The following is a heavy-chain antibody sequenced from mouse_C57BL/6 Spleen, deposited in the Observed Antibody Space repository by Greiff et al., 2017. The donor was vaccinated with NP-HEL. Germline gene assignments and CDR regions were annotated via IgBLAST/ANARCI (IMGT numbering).Heavy chain of an antibody. CDR3: ARGLRLDY. CDR1: GYTFTGYW. J-gene: IGHJ2*01. Sequence: VQLQQSGAELMKPGASVKLSCKATGYTFTGYWTEWVKQRPGHGLEWTGEILPGSGSTNYNEKVKGKATFTADTSSNTAYMQLSILTTECCAIYCLARGLRLDYWGQGTTLTVSS. CDR2: ILPGSGST. D-gene: IGHD3-2*02. V-gene: IGHV1-9*01.